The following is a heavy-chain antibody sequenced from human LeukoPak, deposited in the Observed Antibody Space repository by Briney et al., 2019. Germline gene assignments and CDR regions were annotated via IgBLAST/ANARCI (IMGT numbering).Heavy chain of an antibody. CDR2: IYYSGST. Sequence: PSETLSLTCAVYGGSFSGYYWSWIRQHPGKGLEWIGYIYYSGSTYYNPSLKSRVTISVDTSKNQFSLKLSSVTAADTAVYYCASTTRENAFDIWGQGTMVTVSS. D-gene: IGHD1-1*01. J-gene: IGHJ3*02. CDR3: ASTTRENAFDI. V-gene: IGHV4-31*11. CDR1: GGSFSGYY.